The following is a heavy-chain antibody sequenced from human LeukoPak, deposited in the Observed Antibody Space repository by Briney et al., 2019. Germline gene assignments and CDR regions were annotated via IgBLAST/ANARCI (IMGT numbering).Heavy chain of an antibody. J-gene: IGHJ5*02. Sequence: PSETLSLTCTVSGDSISNYYWSWIRQPAGKGLEWIGRIYTSGSTNYNPSLKSRVTVSVDTSKNQFSLKLSSVTAADTAVYYCAGGATDYYGSGSYEFDPWGQGTLVTVSS. V-gene: IGHV4-4*07. CDR1: GDSISNYY. CDR3: AGGATDYYGSGSYEFDP. CDR2: IYTSGST. D-gene: IGHD3-10*01.